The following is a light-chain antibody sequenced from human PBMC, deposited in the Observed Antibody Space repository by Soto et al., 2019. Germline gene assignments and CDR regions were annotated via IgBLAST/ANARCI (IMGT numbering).Light chain of an antibody. Sequence: QSALTQPASVSGSPGQSITISCTGTSSDVGGYNYVSWYQQHPGKAPQLMIYDVSNRPSGVSNRFSGSKSGTSASLAITGLQAEDEADYYCQSYDSSLSGWVFGGGTKLTVL. V-gene: IGLV2-14*01. CDR1: SSDVGGYNY. CDR3: QSYDSSLSGWV. CDR2: DVS. J-gene: IGLJ3*02.